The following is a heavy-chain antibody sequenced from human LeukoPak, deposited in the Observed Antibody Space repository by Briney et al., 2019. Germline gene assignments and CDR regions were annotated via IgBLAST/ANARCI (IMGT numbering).Heavy chain of an antibody. Sequence: SETLSLTCSVSGGSVSNYYWSWIRQPPGKGLEWIGYVYYTGSTNYNPSLKSRVTMFEDKSKNQFSLRLYSVTVADTAVYYCARDVGGGPFFDYWGQGTLVTVSS. D-gene: IGHD2-15*01. J-gene: IGHJ4*02. CDR1: GGSVSNYY. CDR3: ARDVGGGPFFDY. CDR2: VYYTGST. V-gene: IGHV4-4*08.